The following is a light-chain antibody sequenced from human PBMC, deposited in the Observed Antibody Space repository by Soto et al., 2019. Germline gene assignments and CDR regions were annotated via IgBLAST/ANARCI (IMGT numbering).Light chain of an antibody. CDR1: QSVSSSY. CDR3: KQYGTSPLT. J-gene: IGKJ4*01. V-gene: IGKV3-20*01. CDR2: DAS. Sequence: EIVLTQSPGTLSLSPGERATLSCRASQSVSSSYLAWYQQKHGQAPRLLIYDASSRATGIPDRFSGSGSGTDFTLTIIRLEPEDFTVYYCKQYGTSPLTFGGGTKVDIK.